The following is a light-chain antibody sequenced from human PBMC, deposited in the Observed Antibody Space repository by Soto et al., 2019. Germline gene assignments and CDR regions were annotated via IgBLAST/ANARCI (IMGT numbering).Light chain of an antibody. CDR3: QQSYSTLIT. CDR1: QSISSY. V-gene: IGKV1-39*01. CDR2: AAS. Sequence: DIQMTQSPSSLSASVGDRVTITCRASQSISSYLNWYQQKPGKAPKLLIYAASSLQSGVPSRFSGSRSGTAFTLTISSLQPEDIATYYCQQSYSTLITFGHGTRLEIK. J-gene: IGKJ5*01.